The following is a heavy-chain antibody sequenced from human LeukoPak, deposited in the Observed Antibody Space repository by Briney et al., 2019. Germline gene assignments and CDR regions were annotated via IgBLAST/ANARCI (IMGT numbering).Heavy chain of an antibody. V-gene: IGHV3-23*01. CDR1: GFTCSRYA. Sequence: GRTLRLSCAASGFTCSRYAMSWVRQAPGRGLEWGSAISGSGGSTYYADSVKGRFTISRDNSKNTLYLQMNSLRAEDTAVYYCAKRGGGWIEDYFDYWGQGTLVTVSS. CDR2: ISGSGGST. CDR3: AKRGGGWIEDYFDY. J-gene: IGHJ4*02. D-gene: IGHD6-19*01.